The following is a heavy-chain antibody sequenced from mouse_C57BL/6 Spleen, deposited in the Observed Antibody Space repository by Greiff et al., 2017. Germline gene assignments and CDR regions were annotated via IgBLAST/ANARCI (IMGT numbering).Heavy chain of an antibody. V-gene: IGHV1-59*01. CDR1: GYTFTSYW. CDR3: ARGGYYGSSSFDY. Sequence: QVQLQQPGAELVRPGTSVKLSCKASGYTFTSYWMHWVKQRPGQGLEWIGVIDPSDSYTNYNQKFKGKATLTVDTSSSTAYMQLSSLTSEDSAVYYCARGGYYGSSSFDYWGQGTTRTVSS. D-gene: IGHD1-1*01. J-gene: IGHJ2*01. CDR2: IDPSDSYT.